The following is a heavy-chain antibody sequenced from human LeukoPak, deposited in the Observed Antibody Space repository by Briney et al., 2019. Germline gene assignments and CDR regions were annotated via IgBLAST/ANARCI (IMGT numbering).Heavy chain of an antibody. J-gene: IGHJ6*01. V-gene: IGHV1-24*01. CDR1: GYTLTELS. Sequence: ASVTVSWKVYGYTLTELSIQWDRHAHGEVLEWMGGFLPEHGETKYAQKFQGRVTMTEDTSTDTAYMELSSLRSEDTAVYYCATGRSYYHYYYGMDVWGQGTTVTVSS. CDR3: ATGRSYYHYYYGMDV. CDR2: FLPEHGET. D-gene: IGHD1-26*01.